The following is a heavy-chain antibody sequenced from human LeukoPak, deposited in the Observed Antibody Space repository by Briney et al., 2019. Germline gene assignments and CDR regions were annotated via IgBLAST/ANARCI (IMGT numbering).Heavy chain of an antibody. V-gene: IGHV1-69*05. Sequence: ASVKVSCKASGGTFSSYAISWVRQAPGQGLEWMGRIIPIFGTANYAQKFQGRVTITTDQSTSTAYMELSSLRSEETAVYYCAKGCTRGVRHYFDYWGQGTLVTVSS. CDR1: GGTFSSYA. D-gene: IGHD1-1*01. CDR2: IIPIFGTA. CDR3: AKGCTRGVRHYFDY. J-gene: IGHJ4*02.